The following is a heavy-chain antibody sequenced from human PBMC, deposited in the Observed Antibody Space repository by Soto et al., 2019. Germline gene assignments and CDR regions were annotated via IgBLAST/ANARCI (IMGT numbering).Heavy chain of an antibody. CDR3: ARDSGVHYDYIWGSYRSDWFDP. CDR1: GYTFTSYG. V-gene: IGHV1-18*01. CDR2: ISAYNGNT. J-gene: IGHJ5*02. Sequence: ASVKVSCKASGYTFTSYGISWVRQAPGQGLEWMGWISAYNGNTNYAQKLQGRVTMTTDTSTSTAYMELRSLRSDDTAVYYCARDSGVHYDYIWGSYRSDWFDPWGQGTLVTVSS. D-gene: IGHD3-16*02.